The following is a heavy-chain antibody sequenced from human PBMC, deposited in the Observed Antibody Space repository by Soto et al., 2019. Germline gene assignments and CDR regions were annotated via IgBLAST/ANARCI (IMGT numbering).Heavy chain of an antibody. V-gene: IGHV4-59*01. CDR2: IHYSGRT. Sequence: VQLQESGPGLVKASETLSLTCTVSGGSISSYYWNWFRQSPGKGLEWIGNIHYSGRTNYNPSLKSRVTISVDTSGNHFSLELSSVTAADTAVYYCARERYSSGWYNYFDPWGQGTLVTVSS. D-gene: IGHD6-19*01. CDR1: GGSISSYY. CDR3: ARERYSSGWYNYFDP. J-gene: IGHJ5*02.